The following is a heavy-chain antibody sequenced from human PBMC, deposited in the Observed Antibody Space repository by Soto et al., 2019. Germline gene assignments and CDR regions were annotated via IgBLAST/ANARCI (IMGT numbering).Heavy chain of an antibody. Sequence: QVRLVQSGAEVKKPGASVRVSCKVSGYILTDLSIHWVRQAPGKGLEWMGGFDPEDGETIYAQKFQGRVTMTEDTSTDTAYMELSSLRSEDTAVYYCAARSRYTSGQEFDYWGQGTLVTVSS. D-gene: IGHD6-19*01. CDR2: FDPEDGET. CDR1: GYILTDLS. V-gene: IGHV1-24*01. J-gene: IGHJ4*02. CDR3: AARSRYTSGQEFDY.